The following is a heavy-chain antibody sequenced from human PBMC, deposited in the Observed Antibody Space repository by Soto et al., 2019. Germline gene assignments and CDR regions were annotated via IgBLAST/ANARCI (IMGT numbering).Heavy chain of an antibody. V-gene: IGHV3-23*01. Sequence: GGSLRLSCAASGFTFSSYAMSWVRQAPGKGLEWVSAISGSGGSTYYADSVKGRFTISRDNSKNTLYLQMNSLRAEDTAVYYCAKDSGRIAAAGTGWFDPWGQGTLVTVSS. J-gene: IGHJ5*02. CDR1: GFTFSSYA. D-gene: IGHD6-13*01. CDR3: AKDSGRIAAAGTGWFDP. CDR2: ISGSGGST.